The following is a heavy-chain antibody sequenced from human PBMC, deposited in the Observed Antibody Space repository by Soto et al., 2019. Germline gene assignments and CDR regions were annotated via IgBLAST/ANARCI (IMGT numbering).Heavy chain of an antibody. V-gene: IGHV4-59*01. CDR1: GGSISSYY. CDR3: ARAPRGNYGYPSYFDY. J-gene: IGHJ4*02. D-gene: IGHD3-10*01. CDR2: IYYSGSA. Sequence: SETLSLTCTVSGGSISSYYWSWIRQPPGKGLEWIGYIYYSGSANYNPSLKSRVTISVDTSKNQFSLKLSSVTAADTAVYYCARAPRGNYGYPSYFDYWGQGTLVTVSS.